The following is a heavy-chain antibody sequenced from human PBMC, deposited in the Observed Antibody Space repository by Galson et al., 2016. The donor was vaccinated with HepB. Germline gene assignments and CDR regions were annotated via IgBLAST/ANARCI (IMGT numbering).Heavy chain of an antibody. J-gene: IGHJ5*02. CDR2: ISNSGST. CDR1: GGFISRDY. CDR3: ARGTSLVRGVTPRWFDP. Sequence: SETLSLTCTVSGGFISRDYWSWIRQPPGKGLEWIGYISNSGSTNYNPSLKSRVTMSTDMSKNQFSLRLSSVTAADTAVYFCARGTSLVRGVTPRWFDPWGQGTLVTVSS. V-gene: IGHV4-59*01. D-gene: IGHD3-10*01.